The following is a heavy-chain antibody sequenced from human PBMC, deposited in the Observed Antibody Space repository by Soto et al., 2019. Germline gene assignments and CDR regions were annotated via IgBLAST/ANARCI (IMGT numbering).Heavy chain of an antibody. CDR2: INSDGSST. V-gene: IGHV3-74*01. D-gene: IGHD3-3*01. Sequence: EVQLVESGGGLVQPGGSLRLSCAASGFTFSSYWMHWVRQAPGKGLVWVSRINSDGSSTSYADSVKGRFTISRDNAKNTLYLQMNILRAEDTAVYYCARGDPGYDFWSGLAHYWGQGTLVTVSS. CDR3: ARGDPGYDFWSGLAHY. J-gene: IGHJ4*02. CDR1: GFTFSSYW.